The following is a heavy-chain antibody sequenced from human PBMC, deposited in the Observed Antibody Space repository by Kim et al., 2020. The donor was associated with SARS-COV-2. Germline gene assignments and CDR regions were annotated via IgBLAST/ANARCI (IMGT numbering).Heavy chain of an antibody. CDR2: VSYEGRNT. V-gene: IGHV3-30*18. CDR3: VKEAAFTTVVVDYYFDY. J-gene: IGHJ4*02. Sequence: RGSLRLSCVASGFNFSNYGMHWVRQAPGKGLEWVAIVSYEGRNTYYAGSVKGRFTVSRDNSQNTLYLQMNSLRTEDTALYYCVKEAAFTTVVVDYYFDYWGQGTLVTVSS. CDR1: GFNFSNYG. D-gene: IGHD2-15*01.